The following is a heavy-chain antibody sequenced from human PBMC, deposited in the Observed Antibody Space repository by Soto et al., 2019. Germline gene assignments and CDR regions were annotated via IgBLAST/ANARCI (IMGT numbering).Heavy chain of an antibody. J-gene: IGHJ4*02. V-gene: IGHV3-23*01. Sequence: GGSLRLSCAASGFTFSSYAMSWVRQAPGKGLEWVSAITTGGGSTYYADSVKGRFTISRDNSKNTLYLQMNSLRAEDTAVYYCAKDWLRWAFDYWGQGTLVTVSS. CDR2: ITTGGGST. D-gene: IGHD3-9*01. CDR3: AKDWLRWAFDY. CDR1: GFTFSSYA.